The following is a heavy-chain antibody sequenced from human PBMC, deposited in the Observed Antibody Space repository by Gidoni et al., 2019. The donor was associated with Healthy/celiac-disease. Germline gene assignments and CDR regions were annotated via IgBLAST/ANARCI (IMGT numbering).Heavy chain of an antibody. CDR2: ISGSGGST. V-gene: IGHV3-23*01. CDR1: GFPFSSYA. J-gene: IGHJ4*02. CDR3: AKKIPSPYYDFWSGYYPPFDY. Sequence: EVQLLESGGGLVQPGGSLRLSCAASGFPFSSYAMRWVRQAPGKGLEWVSAISGSGGSTYYADSVKGRFTISRDNSKNTLYLQMNSLRAEDTAVYYCAKKIPSPYYDFWSGYYPPFDYWGQGTLVTVSS. D-gene: IGHD3-3*01.